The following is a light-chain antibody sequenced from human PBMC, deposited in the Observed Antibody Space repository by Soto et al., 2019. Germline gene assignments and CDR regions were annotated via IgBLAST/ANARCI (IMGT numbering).Light chain of an antibody. CDR3: QQYVSTPWT. Sequence: EIVLTQSPGTLSLSPGEGVTLSCRARQTIINNFLAWYQQKPGQAPRLLIYGASSRATGIPDRFGGSGSGTDFTLTISRLEPEDFAVYYCQQYVSTPWTFGQGTKVDIK. J-gene: IGKJ1*01. CDR1: QTIINNF. CDR2: GAS. V-gene: IGKV3-20*01.